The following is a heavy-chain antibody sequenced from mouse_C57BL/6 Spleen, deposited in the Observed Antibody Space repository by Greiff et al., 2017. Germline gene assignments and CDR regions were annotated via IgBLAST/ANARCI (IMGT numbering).Heavy chain of an antibody. CDR3: ARGAYYSNYVFAY. Sequence: VQGVESGAELVKPGASVKMSCKASGYTFTTYPIEWMKQNHGKSLEWIGNFHPYNDDTKYNEKFKGKATLTVEKSSSTVYLELSRLTSDDSAVYYCARGAYYSNYVFAYWGQGTLVTVSA. V-gene: IGHV1-47*01. CDR1: GYTFTTYP. J-gene: IGHJ3*01. D-gene: IGHD2-5*01. CDR2: FHPYNDDT.